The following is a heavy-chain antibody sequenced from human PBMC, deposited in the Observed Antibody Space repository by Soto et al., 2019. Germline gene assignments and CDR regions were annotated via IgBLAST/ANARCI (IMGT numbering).Heavy chain of an antibody. CDR1: GFSFSSYA. CDR3: AKELAYGDFWRGLAY. V-gene: IGHV3-30*18. CDR2: ISHDGNIK. J-gene: IGHJ4*02. Sequence: QVQLVESGGGVVQPGRSLRLSCAASGFSFSSYAMHWVRQAPGKGLEWVAIISHDGNIKRYADFVEGRFIVFRENSHNNLLLQMESLKTDDTAVYYCAKELAYGDFWRGLAYWGQGTLVTVAS. D-gene: IGHD3-3*01.